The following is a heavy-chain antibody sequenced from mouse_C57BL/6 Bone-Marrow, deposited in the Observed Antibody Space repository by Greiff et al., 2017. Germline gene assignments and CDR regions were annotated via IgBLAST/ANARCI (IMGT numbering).Heavy chain of an antibody. CDR3: ASRATGDDD. CDR2: IYPRSGNT. CDR1: GYTFTSYG. J-gene: IGHJ2*01. D-gene: IGHD3-1*01. Sequence: VQRVESGAELARPGASVKLSCKASGYTFTSYGISWVKQRTGQGLEWIGEIYPRSGNTYYNEKFKGKATLTADKSSSTAYMELRSLTSEDSAVYFCASRATGDDDWGQGTTLTVS. V-gene: IGHV1-81*01.